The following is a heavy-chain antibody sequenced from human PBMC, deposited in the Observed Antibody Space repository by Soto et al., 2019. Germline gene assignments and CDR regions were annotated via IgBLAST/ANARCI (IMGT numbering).Heavy chain of an antibody. CDR1: GGTFSSYA. CDR3: ARGRSGEGYSYGYSMDV. CDR2: IIPIFGTA. V-gene: IGHV1-69*06. D-gene: IGHD5-18*01. J-gene: IGHJ6*02. Sequence: SVKVSCKASGGTFSSYAISWVRQAPGQGLEWMGGIIPIFGTANYAQKFQGRVTITADKSTSTAYMELSSLRSEDTAVYYCARGRSGEGYSYGYSMDVWGQGTTVSVSS.